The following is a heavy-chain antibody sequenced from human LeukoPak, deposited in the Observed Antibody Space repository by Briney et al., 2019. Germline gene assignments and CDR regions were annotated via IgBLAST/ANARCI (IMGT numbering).Heavy chain of an antibody. V-gene: IGHV4-34*01. CDR3: ARGPYCTNGVCYKGFDY. CDR1: GGSFSGYY. D-gene: IGHD2-8*01. J-gene: IGHJ4*02. Sequence: PSETLSLTCAVYGGSFSGYYWSWIRQPPGKGLESIGEINHSGSTNYNPSLKSRVTISVDTSKNQFSLKLSSVTAADTAVYYCARGPYCTNGVCYKGFDYWGQGTLVTVSS. CDR2: INHSGST.